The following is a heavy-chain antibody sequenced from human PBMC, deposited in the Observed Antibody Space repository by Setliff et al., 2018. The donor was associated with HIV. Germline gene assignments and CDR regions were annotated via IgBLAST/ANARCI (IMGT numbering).Heavy chain of an antibody. Sequence: SLKISCAASGFPFNTYAMSWVRQAPGKGLEWVSVISGSGASTFYADSVKGRFTISRDNSKSTLYLQMNGLRVEDTAVYYCAKDGISGGAYPPYYFDYWGHGTLVTVSS. V-gene: IGHV3-23*01. CDR3: AKDGISGGAYPPYYFDY. D-gene: IGHD2-15*01. CDR1: GFPFNTYA. CDR2: ISGSGAST. J-gene: IGHJ4*01.